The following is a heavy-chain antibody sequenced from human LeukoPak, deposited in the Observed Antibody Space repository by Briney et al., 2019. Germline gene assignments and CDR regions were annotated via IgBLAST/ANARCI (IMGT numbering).Heavy chain of an antibody. CDR2: ITTSSSYI. J-gene: IGHJ3*02. V-gene: IGHV3-21*01. CDR3: AHGWYTDAFDI. Sequence: GGSLRLPCAASGFTFSSYSMNWVRQAPGKGLEWVSSITTSSSYIYYADSVKGRFTISRDNAKNSLFLQMNSLRAEDTAVYFCAHGWYTDAFDIWGQGTMVTVSS. CDR1: GFTFSSYS. D-gene: IGHD1-1*01.